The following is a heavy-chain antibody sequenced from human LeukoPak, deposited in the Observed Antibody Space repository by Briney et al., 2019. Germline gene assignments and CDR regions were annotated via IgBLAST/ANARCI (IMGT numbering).Heavy chain of an antibody. CDR3: ARVSESGYCSSTSCRTHNWFDP. Sequence: GASVKVFCKASGYTFTSYYMHWVRQAPGQGLEWMGIINPSGGSTSYAQKFQGRVTMTRDTSTSTVYMELSSLRSEDTAVYYCARVSESGYCSSTSCRTHNWFDPWGQGTLVTVSS. V-gene: IGHV1-46*01. D-gene: IGHD2-2*01. CDR1: GYTFTSYY. CDR2: INPSGGST. J-gene: IGHJ5*02.